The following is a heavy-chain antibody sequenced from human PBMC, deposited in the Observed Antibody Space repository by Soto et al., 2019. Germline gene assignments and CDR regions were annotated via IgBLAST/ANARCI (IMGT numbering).Heavy chain of an antibody. CDR2: IYHSGST. Sequence: PSETLSLTCAVPSGSISSSNWWSWVRQPPWKGLEWIGEIYHSGSTNYNPSLKSRVTISVDKSKNQFSLKLSSVTAADTAVYYCARRYNWNDYYFDYWGQGTLVTVSS. J-gene: IGHJ4*02. CDR1: SGSISSSNW. D-gene: IGHD1-1*01. CDR3: ARRYNWNDYYFDY. V-gene: IGHV4-4*02.